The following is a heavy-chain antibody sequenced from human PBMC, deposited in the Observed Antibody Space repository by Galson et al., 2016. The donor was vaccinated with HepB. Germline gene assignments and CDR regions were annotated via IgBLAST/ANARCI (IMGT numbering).Heavy chain of an antibody. J-gene: IGHJ4*02. CDR3: ARSEGATGTRALDH. Sequence: SLRLSCAASGFTFSSYWMHWVRQAPGKGLVWVSRINSDGSSTSYADSVKGRLTISRDNAKNTLYLQMSSLRAEDTAVYYCARSEGATGTRALDHWDQGTLVTVSS. CDR1: GFTFSSYW. CDR2: INSDGSST. V-gene: IGHV3-74*01. D-gene: IGHD1-1*01.